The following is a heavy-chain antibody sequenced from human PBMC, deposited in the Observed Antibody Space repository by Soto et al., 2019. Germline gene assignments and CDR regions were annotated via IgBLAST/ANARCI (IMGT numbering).Heavy chain of an antibody. V-gene: IGHV1-69*13. CDR1: GGTFSSYA. D-gene: IGHD3-10*01. CDR2: IIPIFGTA. Sequence: SVKVSCKASGGTFSSYAISWVRQAPGQGLEWMGGIIPIFGTANYAQKFQGRVTITADESTSTAYMELSSLRSEDTAVYYCARDPSYYGSGSYYYFDHWGQGTLVTVSS. CDR3: ARDPSYYGSGSYYYFDH. J-gene: IGHJ4*02.